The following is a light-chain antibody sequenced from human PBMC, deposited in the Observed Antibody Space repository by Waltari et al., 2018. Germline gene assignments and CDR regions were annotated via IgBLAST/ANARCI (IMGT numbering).Light chain of an antibody. J-gene: IGLJ3*02. CDR1: HSNVGSNV. CDR2: RND. Sequence: QSVLTQPPSASGTPGQRVTISCSGTHSNVGSNVVNWYQQFPGTAPKLRIYRNDKRPSGVPDRFSGSKSGTSASLAISGLQSEDEADYFCAAWDDRPSGRWVFGGGTKVTVL. V-gene: IGLV1-44*01. CDR3: AAWDDRPSGRWV.